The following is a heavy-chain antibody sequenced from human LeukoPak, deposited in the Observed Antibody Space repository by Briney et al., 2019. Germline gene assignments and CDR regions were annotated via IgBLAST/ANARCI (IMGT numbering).Heavy chain of an antibody. CDR1: GYTFTGYH. V-gene: IGHV1-2*02. J-gene: IGHJ6*02. Sequence: ASVKVSCKASGYTFTGYHLHWVRQAPGQGLEWMGWINPNSGGTNYAQKFQGRVTMTRDTSICTAYMELSSLRSDDTAVYYCARVKSPSYYYYGLDVWGQGTTVTVSS. CDR2: INPNSGGT. CDR3: ARVKSPSYYYYGLDV.